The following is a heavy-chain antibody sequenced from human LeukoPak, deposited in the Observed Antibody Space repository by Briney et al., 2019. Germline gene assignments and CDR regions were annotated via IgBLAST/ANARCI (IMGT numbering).Heavy chain of an antibody. CDR3: AREGARSGSYFYQFDY. D-gene: IGHD1-26*01. CDR2: ISTSSSTM. V-gene: IGHV3-48*04. Sequence: EGSLRLSCAASGFTFSSYNMNWVRQAPGKGLEWVSYISTSSSTMYYADSVKGRFTISRDNAKNSLYLQMNSLRAEDTAVYYCAREGARSGSYFYQFDYWGQGTLVTVSS. J-gene: IGHJ4*02. CDR1: GFTFSSYN.